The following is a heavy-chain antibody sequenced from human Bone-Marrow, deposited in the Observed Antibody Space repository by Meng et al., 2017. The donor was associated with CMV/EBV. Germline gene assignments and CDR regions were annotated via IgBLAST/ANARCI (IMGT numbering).Heavy chain of an antibody. V-gene: IGHV3-11*04. CDR1: GFPVSTNY. D-gene: IGHD3-10*01. J-gene: IGHJ4*02. CDR3: ARGRGVLLWFGELPNDY. CDR2: ISSSGSTI. Sequence: GESLKISCVASGFPVSTNYLSWVRQAPGKGLEWVSYISSSGSTIYYADSVKGRFTISRDNAKNSLYLQMNSLRAEDTAVYYCARGRGVLLWFGELPNDYWGQGTLVTVSS.